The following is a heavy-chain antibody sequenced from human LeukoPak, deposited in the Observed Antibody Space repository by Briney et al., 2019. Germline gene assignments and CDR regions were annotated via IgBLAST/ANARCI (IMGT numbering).Heavy chain of an antibody. CDR2: LYSDSNT. CDR3: ARGVEPLAANTLAY. CDR1: GFTVITND. V-gene: IGHV3-53*01. D-gene: IGHD1-14*01. Sequence: KAGGSLRLSCAASGFTVITNDMTWVRQAPGKGLEWVSVLYSDSNTKYADSVQGRFTISRDNSKNTLYLEMNSLSPDDTAVYYCARGVEPLAANTLAYWGQGTLVTVSS. J-gene: IGHJ4*02.